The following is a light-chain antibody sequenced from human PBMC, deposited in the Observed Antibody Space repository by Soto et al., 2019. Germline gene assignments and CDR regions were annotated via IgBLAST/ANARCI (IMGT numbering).Light chain of an antibody. Sequence: EIVMTQSPATLSLSPGERATLSCRASQSVGNSLAWYQLKPGQVPRLLIFDTYTRATGTPARFSGSGSGAEFTLTISSLQSDDFATYYCQQYNSYWAFGQGTKVEI. CDR2: DTY. V-gene: IGKV3-15*01. J-gene: IGKJ1*01. CDR1: QSVGNS. CDR3: QQYNSYWA.